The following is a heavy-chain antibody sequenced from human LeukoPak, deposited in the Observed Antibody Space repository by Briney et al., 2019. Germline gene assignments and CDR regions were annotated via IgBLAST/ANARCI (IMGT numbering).Heavy chain of an antibody. CDR1: GGSISTTNW. J-gene: IGHJ4*02. V-gene: IGHV4-4*02. Sequence: SETLSLTCGVSGGSISTTNWWTWVRPPPGGGLDGIGEGHLRGRTHYNPSLESRVTMSVDMSENHISLRLTSVTAADTAVYYCAREGGPYRPLDYSGQGTLVTVSS. CDR3: AREGGPYRPLDY. CDR2: GHLRGRT.